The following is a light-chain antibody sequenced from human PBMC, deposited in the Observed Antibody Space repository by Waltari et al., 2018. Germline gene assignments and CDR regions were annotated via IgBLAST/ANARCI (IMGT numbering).Light chain of an antibody. CDR1: SRDVGVYIL. J-gene: IGLJ3*02. CDR3: SSYTQSRTRV. CDR2: GVT. V-gene: IGLV2-23*02. Sequence: QSALTQSASVSGSPGPSITISCTGTSRDVGVYILVSWYQQLPGRAPKLILSGVTKRPSGISDRFSGSKSGNTASLTISGLQSEDEADYYCSSYTQSRTRVFGGGTKLTVL.